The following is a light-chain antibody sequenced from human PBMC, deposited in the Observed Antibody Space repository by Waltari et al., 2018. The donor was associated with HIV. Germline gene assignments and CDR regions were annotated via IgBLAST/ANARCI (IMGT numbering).Light chain of an antibody. CDR3: QSRGIRGSYV. CDR2: KAT. V-gene: IGLV3-25*03. Sequence: SSELPQPPSVSVFPGQTARITCPGDVLTDDYVYWYQQKPGQAPVLVIFKATERPSGVPERFSGSRSGTTVTLTITGVRPEDEGDYYCQSRGIRGSYVFGSGTKVTVL. J-gene: IGLJ1*01. CDR1: VLTDDY.